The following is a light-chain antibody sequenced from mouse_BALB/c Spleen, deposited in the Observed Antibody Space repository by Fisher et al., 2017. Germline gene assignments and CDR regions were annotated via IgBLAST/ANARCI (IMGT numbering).Light chain of an antibody. V-gene: IGKV4-78*01. Sequence: IVMTQSPAIMSASPGEKVTLTCSASSSVSSSYLHWYQQKPGSSPKLWIYSTSNLASGVPARFSGSGSGNSYSLTISSMEGEDAATYYCQQFTSSPYTFGGGTKLEIK. CDR2: STS. CDR1: SSVSSSY. CDR3: QQFTSSPYT. J-gene: IGKJ2*01.